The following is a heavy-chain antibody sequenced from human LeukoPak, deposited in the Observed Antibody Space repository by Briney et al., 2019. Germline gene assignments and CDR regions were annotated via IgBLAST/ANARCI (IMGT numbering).Heavy chain of an antibody. V-gene: IGHV4-4*07. CDR1: GGSFSDYY. Sequence: SETLSLTCAVYGGSFSDYYWSWIRQPAGKGLEWTGRIYTSGSTTYNSSLKSRVTISLDTSKNHFSLRLSSVTAADTAVYYCARDREVGATGYYFDYWGQGTLVTVSS. CDR2: IYTSGST. J-gene: IGHJ4*02. CDR3: ARDREVGATGYYFDY. D-gene: IGHD1-26*01.